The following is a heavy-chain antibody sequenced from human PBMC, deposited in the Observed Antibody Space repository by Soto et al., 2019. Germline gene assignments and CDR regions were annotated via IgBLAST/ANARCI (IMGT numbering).Heavy chain of an antibody. CDR1: GGSFSGYY. CDR3: ASRGAIVALGYYYMDV. CDR2: INHSGST. Sequence: QVQLQQWGAGLLKPSETLSLTCAVYGGSFSGYYWSWIRQPPGKGLEWIGEINHSGSTNYNPSLKSRVTISVDTSKNQFSLKLSSVTAADTAVYYCASRGAIVALGYYYMDVWGKGTTVTVSS. J-gene: IGHJ6*03. D-gene: IGHD5-12*01. V-gene: IGHV4-34*01.